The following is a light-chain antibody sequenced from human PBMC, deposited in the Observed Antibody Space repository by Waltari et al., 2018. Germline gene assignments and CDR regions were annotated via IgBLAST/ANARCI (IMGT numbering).Light chain of an antibody. CDR1: STDVEAYDP. V-gene: IGLV2-8*01. CDR2: EVT. J-gene: IGLJ3*02. CDR3: SSYAGGSSLM. Sequence: QSALPQPPSASGSPGPSITISCTGISTDVEAYDPVLWYQQPPGKAPKLLIYEVTKRPSGVPDRFSGSKSDNTASLAVSGLQAEDEADYYCSSYAGGSSLMFGGGTKLTVL.